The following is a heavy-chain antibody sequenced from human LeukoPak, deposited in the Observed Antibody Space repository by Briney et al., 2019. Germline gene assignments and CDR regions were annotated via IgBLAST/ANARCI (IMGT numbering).Heavy chain of an antibody. D-gene: IGHD3-16*01. CDR1: GFTVSSNY. CDR3: ARDLGDPTSYGFYFDY. Sequence: PGGSLRLSCAASGFTVSSNYMSWVRQAPGKGLEWVSVIYSGGSTYYADSVKGRFTISRDNSKNTLCLQMNSLRAEDTAVYYCARDLGDPTSYGFYFDYWGQGTLVTVSS. V-gene: IGHV3-66*01. CDR2: IYSGGST. J-gene: IGHJ4*02.